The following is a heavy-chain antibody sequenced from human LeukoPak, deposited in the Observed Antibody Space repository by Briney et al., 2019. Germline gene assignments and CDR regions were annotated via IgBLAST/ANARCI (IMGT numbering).Heavy chain of an antibody. V-gene: IGHV3-9*01. Sequence: PGGSLRLSCAASGSTFDDYAMHWVRQAPGKGLEWVSGISWSSGSIGYADSVKGRFTISRDNAKNSLYLQMNSLRAEDTALYYCAKDPDYGGNSGFDYWGQGILVTVSS. D-gene: IGHD4-17*01. CDR1: GSTFDDYA. CDR2: ISWSSGSI. J-gene: IGHJ4*02. CDR3: AKDPDYGGNSGFDY.